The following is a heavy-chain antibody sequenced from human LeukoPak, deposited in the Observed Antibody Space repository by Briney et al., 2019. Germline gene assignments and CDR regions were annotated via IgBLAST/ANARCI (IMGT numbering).Heavy chain of an antibody. Sequence: GGSLRLSCAASGFTFSSYAMHWVRQAPGKGLEWVAVISYDGSNKYYADSVKGRFTISRDNSKNTLYLQMNSLRAEDTAVYYCARAAYYYGSGSYRYWGQGTLVTVSS. V-gene: IGHV3-30*04. CDR1: GFTFSSYA. CDR3: ARAAYYYGSGSYRY. D-gene: IGHD3-10*01. CDR2: ISYDGSNK. J-gene: IGHJ4*02.